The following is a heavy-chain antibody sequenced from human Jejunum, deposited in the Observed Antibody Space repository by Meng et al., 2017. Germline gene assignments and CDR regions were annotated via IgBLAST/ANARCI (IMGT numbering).Heavy chain of an antibody. V-gene: IGHV3-23*01. CDR1: GFTFSNFA. CDR3: AKRRCSDNGCSFFYYHGMDV. Sequence: GESLKISCAASGFTFSNFAMSWVRQAPGKGLEWVSGISASGGSTSYADSVKGRFTISRDYSKDTLSLQMSGLRAEDTAVYYCAKRRCSDNGCSFFYYHGMDVWGQGTTVTVSS. CDR2: ISASGGST. D-gene: IGHD2-2*01. J-gene: IGHJ6*02.